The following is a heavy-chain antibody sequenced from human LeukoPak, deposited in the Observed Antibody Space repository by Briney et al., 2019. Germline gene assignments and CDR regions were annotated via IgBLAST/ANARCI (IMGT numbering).Heavy chain of an antibody. CDR3: ARVPQGSSWPYYFDY. V-gene: IGHV1-69*08. J-gene: IGHJ4*02. Sequence: SVKVSCKASGYTFSYYYMHWVRQAPGQGLEWVGRIVPILGTANYAQNFQGRVTITADRSTTTAYMELSSLRSEDTAVYYCARVPQGSSWPYYFDYWGQGTLVTVSS. CDR2: IVPILGTA. D-gene: IGHD6-13*01. CDR1: GYTFSYYY.